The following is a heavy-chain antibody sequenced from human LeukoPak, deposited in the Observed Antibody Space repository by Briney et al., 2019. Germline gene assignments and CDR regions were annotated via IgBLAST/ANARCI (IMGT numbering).Heavy chain of an antibody. J-gene: IGHJ3*02. V-gene: IGHV4-34*01. Sequence: SETLSLTCAVYGGSFSGYYCSWIRQPPGKGLEWIGEINHSGSTNYNPSLKSRVTISVDKSKNQFSLKLSSVTAADTAVYYCARGSYDILTGRPTDAFDIWGQGTMVTVSS. CDR3: ARGSYDILTGRPTDAFDI. CDR2: INHSGST. D-gene: IGHD3-9*01. CDR1: GGSFSGYY.